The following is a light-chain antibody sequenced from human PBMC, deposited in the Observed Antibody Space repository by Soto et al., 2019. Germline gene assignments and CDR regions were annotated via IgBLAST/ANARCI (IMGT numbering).Light chain of an antibody. J-gene: IGKJ3*01. Sequence: DIQMTQSPSSLSASVGDTVTITCRASESIRSYLNWYQQKPGKAPKVLIFGASTLQSGVPSRFSGSGSGTDFTLTISSLQPEDFATYYCQQSYSTPRFTFGPGTKSGYQT. CDR3: QQSYSTPRFT. CDR1: ESIRSY. V-gene: IGKV1-39*01. CDR2: GAS.